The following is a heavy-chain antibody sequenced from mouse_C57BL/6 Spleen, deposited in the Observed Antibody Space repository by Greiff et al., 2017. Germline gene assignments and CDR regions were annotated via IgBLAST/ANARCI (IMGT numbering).Heavy chain of an antibody. CDR3: ARGAGRGYYFDY. V-gene: IGHV1-39*01. CDR2: INPNYGTT. CDR1: GYSFTDYN. Sequence: EVKLMESGPELVKPGASVKISCKASGYSFTDYNMNWVKQSNGKSLEWIGVINPNYGTTSYNQKFKGKATLTVDQSSSTAYMQLNSLTSEDSAVYYCARGAGRGYYFDYWGQGTTLTVSS. J-gene: IGHJ2*01.